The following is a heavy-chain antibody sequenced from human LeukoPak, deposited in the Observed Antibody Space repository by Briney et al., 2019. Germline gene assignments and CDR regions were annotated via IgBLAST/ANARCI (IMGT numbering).Heavy chain of an antibody. CDR2: ISGSGGST. D-gene: IGHD3-10*01. CDR1: GFTFSSYG. V-gene: IGHV3-23*01. Sequence: GGSLRLSCAASGFTFSSYGMSWVRQAPGKGLEWVSAISGSGGSTYYADSVKGRFTISRDNSKNTLYLQMNSLRAEDTAVYYCATTYYYGSGSYRYYFDYWGQGTLVTVSS. CDR3: ATTYYYGSGSYRYYFDY. J-gene: IGHJ4*02.